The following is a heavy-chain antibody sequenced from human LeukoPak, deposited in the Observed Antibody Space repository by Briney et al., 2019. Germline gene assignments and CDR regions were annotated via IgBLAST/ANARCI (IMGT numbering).Heavy chain of an antibody. Sequence: GGSLRLSCAASGFTVSSNYMSWVRQAPGKGLEWVSIIYSGGSTFYADSVKGRFTISRDNSKNTLYLQMNSLRAEDTAVYYCAKVPYYYDSSGYYSFDIWGQGTMVTVSS. V-gene: IGHV3-53*01. CDR2: IYSGGST. CDR3: AKVPYYYDSSGYYSFDI. CDR1: GFTVSSNY. J-gene: IGHJ3*02. D-gene: IGHD3-22*01.